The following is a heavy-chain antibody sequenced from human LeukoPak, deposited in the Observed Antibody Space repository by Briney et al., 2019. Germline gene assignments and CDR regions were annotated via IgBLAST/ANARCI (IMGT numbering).Heavy chain of an antibody. D-gene: IGHD3-3*01. CDR3: ANHPWVFGVVTIVRGDIDP. Sequence: GASVKVSCKASGYTFTSCDINWVRQATGQGLEWMGWMNPNSGNTGYAQKFQGRVTMTRNTSISTAYMELSSLRSEDTAVYYCANHPWVFGVVTIVRGDIDPWGQGTLVTVSS. CDR2: MNPNSGNT. J-gene: IGHJ5*02. CDR1: GYTFTSCD. V-gene: IGHV1-8*01.